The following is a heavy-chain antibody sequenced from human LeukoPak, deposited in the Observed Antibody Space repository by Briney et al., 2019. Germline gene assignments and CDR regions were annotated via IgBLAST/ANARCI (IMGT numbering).Heavy chain of an antibody. CDR1: GGSISSGTYY. V-gene: IGHV4-39*01. J-gene: IGHJ4*02. CDR2: IYYTGNT. D-gene: IGHD4-23*01. Sequence: PSETLSLTCTVSGGSISSGTYYWGWIRQPPGKGLEWFGNIYYTGNTYYDPSLKSRVTISVDTSKDQFSLKLSSVTAADTAVYYCARLGHGGNFVDYWGQGTLVTVSS. CDR3: ARLGHGGNFVDY.